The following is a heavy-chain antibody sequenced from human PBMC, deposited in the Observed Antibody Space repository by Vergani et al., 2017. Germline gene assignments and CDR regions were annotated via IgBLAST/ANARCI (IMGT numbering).Heavy chain of an antibody. V-gene: IGHV3-66*02. CDR3: VGVAVGATEGFFDP. J-gene: IGHJ5*02. Sequence: VQLVESGGGVVRPGGSLRLTCAASGFTVTSDYLGWVRQAPGKGLEWVSIIYSGGTYYAASVKGRFTISRDTPENTVLLQMNSLRVDDTAVYYCVGVAVGATEGFFDPWGQGTLVTVSS. CDR1: GFTVTSDY. CDR2: IYSGGT. D-gene: IGHD1-26*01.